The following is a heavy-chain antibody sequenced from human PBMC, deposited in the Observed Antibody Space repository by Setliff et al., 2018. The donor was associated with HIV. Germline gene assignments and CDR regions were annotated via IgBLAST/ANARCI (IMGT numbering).Heavy chain of an antibody. CDR2: ISTRGGT. V-gene: IGHV4-4*09. CDR3: ARAFPMTTVVTQSGYGAFDI. Sequence: PSETLSLTCTVSAGSISSYYWTWIRQPPGKGLEWIGYISTRGGTTYNPSLTSRVAISVDTSKNQFSLKLSSVTAADTAVYYCARAFPMTTVVTQSGYGAFDIWGQGTMVTVSS. CDR1: AGSISSYY. J-gene: IGHJ3*02. D-gene: IGHD4-17*01.